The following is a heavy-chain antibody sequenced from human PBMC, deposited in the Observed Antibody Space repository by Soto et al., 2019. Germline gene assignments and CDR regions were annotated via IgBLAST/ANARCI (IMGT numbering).Heavy chain of an antibody. J-gene: IGHJ6*03. D-gene: IGHD3-3*01. CDR2: ISAYNGNT. CDR1: GYTFTSYG. V-gene: IGHV1-18*01. CDR3: AREGNYDFWSGYSATYYMDV. Sequence: QVQLVQSGAEVKKPGASVKVSCKASGYTFTSYGISWVRQAPGQGLEGMGWISAYNGNTNYAQKLQGRVTMTTDTSTSTAYMELRSLRSDDTAVYYCAREGNYDFWSGYSATYYMDVWGKGTTVTVSS.